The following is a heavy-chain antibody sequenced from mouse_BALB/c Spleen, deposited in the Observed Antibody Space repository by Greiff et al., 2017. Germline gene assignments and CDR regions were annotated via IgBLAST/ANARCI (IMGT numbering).Heavy chain of an antibody. J-gene: IGHJ2*01. CDR3: ARRGYRYDGGNLDY. CDR1: GYSITSDYA. Sequence: EVQLQRSGPGLVKPSQSLSLTCTVTGYSITSDYAWNWIRQFPGNKLEWMGYISYSGSTSYNPSLKSRISITRDTSKNQFFLQLNSVTTEDTATYYCARRGYRYDGGNLDYWGQGTTLTVSS. V-gene: IGHV3-2*02. CDR2: ISYSGST. D-gene: IGHD2-14*01.